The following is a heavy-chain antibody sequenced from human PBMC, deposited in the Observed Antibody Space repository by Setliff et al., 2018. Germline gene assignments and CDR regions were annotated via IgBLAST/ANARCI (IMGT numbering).Heavy chain of an antibody. CDR1: GGSFSTYY. V-gene: IGHV4-34*01. J-gene: IGHJ3*02. CDR3: ARDEDSSSWYVPRSSRPFDI. CDR2: INHSGST. Sequence: PSETLSLTCAVYGGSFSTYYWIWIRQPPGKGLEWIGEINHSGSTNYNPSLKSRVTISVDTSKNQFSLKLSSVTAADTAVYYCARDEDSSSWYVPRSSRPFDIWGQGTMVTVSS. D-gene: IGHD6-13*01.